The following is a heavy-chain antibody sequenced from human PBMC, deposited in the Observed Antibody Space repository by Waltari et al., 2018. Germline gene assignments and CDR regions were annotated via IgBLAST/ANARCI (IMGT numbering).Heavy chain of an antibody. CDR1: GFTFSSYH. V-gene: IGHV3-21*01. J-gene: IGHJ4*02. Sequence: EVQLVESGGGLVKPGGSLRLSCAASGFTFSSYHMNWVRQAPGKGLELVSFISSSSNYIYYADSVKGRFTISRDNAENSLYLQMNSLRAEDTAVYYCARDSSSGWYVIGDHWGQGTLVTVSS. D-gene: IGHD6-19*01. CDR2: ISSSSNYI. CDR3: ARDSSSGWYVIGDH.